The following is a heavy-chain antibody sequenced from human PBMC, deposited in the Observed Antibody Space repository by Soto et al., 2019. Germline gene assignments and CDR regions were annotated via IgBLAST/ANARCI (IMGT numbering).Heavy chain of an antibody. CDR3: ARAPLDYGDYVSHAFDI. Sequence: QVQLVESGGGVVQPGRSLRLSCAASGFTFSSYAMHWVRQAPGKGLEWVAVISYDGSNKYYADSVKGRFTISRDNSKNTLYLQMNSLRAEDTAVYYCARAPLDYGDYVSHAFDIWGQGIMVTVSS. J-gene: IGHJ3*02. CDR1: GFTFSSYA. V-gene: IGHV3-30-3*01. CDR2: ISYDGSNK. D-gene: IGHD4-17*01.